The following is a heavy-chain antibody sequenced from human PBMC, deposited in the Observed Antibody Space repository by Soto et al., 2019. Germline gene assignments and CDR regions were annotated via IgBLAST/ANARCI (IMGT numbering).Heavy chain of an antibody. J-gene: IGHJ4*02. CDR2: IKSKIDGGTM. Sequence: LRLSCAASGFTFSNAWMSWVRQAPGKGLEWVARIKSKIDGGTMDHAAPVKGRFTISRDDSKNTLYLQMDSLETEDTAVYYCTTYDYIWGSDRYRWAYWGRGALVTVSS. CDR1: GFTFSNAW. D-gene: IGHD3-16*02. V-gene: IGHV3-15*01. CDR3: TTYDYIWGSDRYRWAY.